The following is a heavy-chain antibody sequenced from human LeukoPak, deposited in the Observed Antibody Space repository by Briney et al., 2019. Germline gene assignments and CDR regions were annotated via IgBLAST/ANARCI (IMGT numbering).Heavy chain of an antibody. V-gene: IGHV4-31*03. CDR3: ARAPKGMTTVRYYYYYYMDV. CDR2: IYYNGRT. J-gene: IGHJ6*03. Sequence: SETLSLTCTVSGGSISNNDYYWCWIRQHPGKGLEWIGYIYYNGRTFYNPSLKTRVTISVDSSKNQFSLKLSSVTAADTAVYYCARAPKGMTTVRYYYYYYMDVWGKGTTVTVSS. D-gene: IGHD4-11*01. CDR1: GGSISNNDYY.